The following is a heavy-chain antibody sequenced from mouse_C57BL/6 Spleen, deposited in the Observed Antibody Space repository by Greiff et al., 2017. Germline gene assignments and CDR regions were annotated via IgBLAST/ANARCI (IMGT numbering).Heavy chain of an antibody. V-gene: IGHV1-69*01. CDR3: ARGRDYCNPFDY. CDR1: GYTFTSYW. CDR2: IDPSDSYT. D-gene: IGHD2-1*01. Sequence: QVQLQQPGAELVMPGASVKLSCKASGYTFTSYWMHWVKQRPGQGLEWIGEIDPSDSYTNYNQKFKGKSTLTVDKSSSTAYMQLSSLTSEDSAVXFCARGRDYCNPFDYWGQGTTLTVSS. J-gene: IGHJ2*01.